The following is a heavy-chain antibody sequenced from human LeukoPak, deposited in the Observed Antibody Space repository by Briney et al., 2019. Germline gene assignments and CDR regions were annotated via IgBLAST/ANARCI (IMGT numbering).Heavy chain of an antibody. V-gene: IGHV4-34*01. J-gene: IGHJ4*02. CDR2: INHSGST. Sequence: PSETLSLTCAVYGGSFSGYYWSWIRQPPGKGLEWIGEINHSGSTNYNPSLKSRVTISVDTSKNQFSLKLSSVTAADTAVYYCARGLVRPGDYWGQGTLVTVSS. CDR3: ARGLVRPGDY. D-gene: IGHD4-23*01. CDR1: GGSFSGYY.